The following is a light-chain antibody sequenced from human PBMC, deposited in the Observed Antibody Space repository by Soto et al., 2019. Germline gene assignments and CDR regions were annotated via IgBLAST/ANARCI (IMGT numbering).Light chain of an antibody. CDR3: QHYNTSPPYT. CDR1: ESVTFGY. V-gene: IGKV3-20*01. CDR2: DAS. Sequence: EIVLTQSPDTLSLSPGERATLSCRASESVTFGYLAWYQQRPGQSPRLLFSDASSRAPGIPDRFSAGGSGTDFTLNTNRVEPDDFAVDDCQHYNTSPPYTFGQGTRLEIK. J-gene: IGKJ2*01.